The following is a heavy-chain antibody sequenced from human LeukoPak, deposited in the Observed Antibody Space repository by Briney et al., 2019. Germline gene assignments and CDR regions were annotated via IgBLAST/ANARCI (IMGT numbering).Heavy chain of an antibody. CDR1: GGSISSYY. CDR2: IYYSGST. Sequence: SETLSLTCTVSGGSISSYYWSWIRQHPGKGLEWIGYIYYSGSTYYNPSLKSRVTISVDTSKNQFSLKMSSVTAADTAVYYCARVVVAATNWFDPWGQGTLVTVSS. D-gene: IGHD2-15*01. J-gene: IGHJ5*02. CDR3: ARVVVAATNWFDP. V-gene: IGHV4-59*06.